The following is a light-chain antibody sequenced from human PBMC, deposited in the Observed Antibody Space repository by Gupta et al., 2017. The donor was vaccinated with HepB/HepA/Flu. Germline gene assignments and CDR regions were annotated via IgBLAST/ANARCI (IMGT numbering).Light chain of an antibody. CDR2: RNS. CDR1: SYDLRSNY. CDR3: AAWDDSLSGQV. V-gene: IGLV1-47*01. J-gene: IGLJ3*02. Sequence: QSVPTQPPSASGTTGQRVTIPCSGSSYDLRSNYVYWYQQLPGTAPNLLIYRNSQRPSGVPERFSGSKSGTSASLAISGLRAEDEADYYCAAWDDSLSGQVFGGGTKLTVL.